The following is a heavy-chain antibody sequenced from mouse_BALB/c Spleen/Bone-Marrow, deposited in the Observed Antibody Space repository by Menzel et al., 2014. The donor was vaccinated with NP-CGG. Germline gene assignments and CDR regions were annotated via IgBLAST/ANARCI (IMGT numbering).Heavy chain of an antibody. CDR3: ASYRYGWYLDG. J-gene: IGHJ1*01. Sequence: VQLQQSGAELVKPGPSVKLSCTASGFNIKDTYMHWVKQMPEQGLEWIGRIDPANGNTKYDPTFQGKATITADTSSNTAYLQLSSLTSEDTAVYYCASYRYGWYLDGWGAGTTVTVSS. D-gene: IGHD2-14*01. V-gene: IGHV14-3*02. CDR2: IDPANGNT. CDR1: GFNIKDTY.